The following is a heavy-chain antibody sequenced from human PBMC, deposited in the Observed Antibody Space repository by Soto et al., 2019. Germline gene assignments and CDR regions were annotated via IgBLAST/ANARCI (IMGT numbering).Heavy chain of an antibody. Sequence: GASVKVSCKASGYTFTGYYMHWVRQAPGQGLEWMGWINPNSGGTNYAQKFQGWVTMTRDTSISTAYMELSRLRSDDTAVYYCAREDRGYCSSTSCYGDYYYYGMDVWGQGTTVTVSS. D-gene: IGHD2-2*03. V-gene: IGHV1-2*04. CDR2: INPNSGGT. CDR3: AREDRGYCSSTSCYGDYYYYGMDV. CDR1: GYTFTGYY. J-gene: IGHJ6*02.